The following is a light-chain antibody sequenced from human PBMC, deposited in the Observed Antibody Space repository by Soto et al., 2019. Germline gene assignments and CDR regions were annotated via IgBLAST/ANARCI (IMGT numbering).Light chain of an antibody. V-gene: IGKV3-20*01. CDR2: GAS. CDR3: QQYGISPQT. J-gene: IGKJ2*01. CDR1: QSVSSSH. Sequence: EIVLTQSPGTLSLSPGERATLSCRASQSVSSSHLAWYQQKPGQAPRLLIYGASSRATGIADRFSGSGSGTDFSLTISRLEPEDFSVYYCQQYGISPQTFGQGTKLEIK.